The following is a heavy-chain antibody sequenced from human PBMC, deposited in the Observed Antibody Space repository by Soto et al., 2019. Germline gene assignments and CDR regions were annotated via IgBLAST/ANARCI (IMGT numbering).Heavy chain of an antibody. Sequence: DVQLVESGGGVVQPGGSLRLSCAASGFPFNDYSMNWVRQVPGKGLEWVSLISWDGADTYYADSVKGRFTVSRDNSKNSLYLQMNSLTTEDTALYSCAKFGCGGIYSESHASDIWGQGTMVTVSS. D-gene: IGHD1-26*01. V-gene: IGHV3-43*01. CDR2: ISWDGADT. CDR1: GFPFNDYS. CDR3: AKFGCGGIYSESHASDI. J-gene: IGHJ3*02.